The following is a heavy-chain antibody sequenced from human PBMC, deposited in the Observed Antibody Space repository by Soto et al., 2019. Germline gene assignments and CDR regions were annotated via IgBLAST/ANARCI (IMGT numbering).Heavy chain of an antibody. V-gene: IGHV3-48*03. J-gene: IGHJ3*02. CDR1: GFTFGSYE. CDR3: ARDGEYYDDTYDAFDI. Sequence: GGSLRLSCAASGFTFGSYEMNWVRQAPGKGLEWVSYISSSGSTIYYSDSVKGRFTISRDNAKNSLYLQMNSLRAEDTAVYYCARDGEYYDDTYDAFDIWGQGTMVTVSS. D-gene: IGHD3-22*01. CDR2: ISSSGSTI.